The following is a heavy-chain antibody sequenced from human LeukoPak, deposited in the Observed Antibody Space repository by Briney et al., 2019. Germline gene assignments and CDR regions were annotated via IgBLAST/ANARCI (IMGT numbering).Heavy chain of an antibody. CDR3: ATGSGYDYSYYGMDV. CDR2: FHPEDAES. D-gene: IGHD5-12*01. V-gene: IGHV1-24*01. Sequence: ASVKVSCKVSGYTLSELSMQWVRQAPGKGLEWMGGFHPEDAESVYAQKFQGRVTMTEDTSTDTAYMELSSLRSEDTAVYHCATGSGYDYSYYGMDVWGQGTTVTVSS. CDR1: GYTLSELS. J-gene: IGHJ6*02.